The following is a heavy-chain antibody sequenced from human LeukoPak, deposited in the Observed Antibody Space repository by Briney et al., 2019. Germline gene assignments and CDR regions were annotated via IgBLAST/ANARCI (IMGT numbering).Heavy chain of an antibody. Sequence: GASVKVSCKASGYTFTGYYMYWVRQAPGQGLEWMGWINPNSGGTNYAQKFQGRATLTRDTSISTAYMELSRLRSDDTAVYYCARAHYRIVGATRHLIGYWGQGTLVTVSS. CDR3: ARAHYRIVGATRHLIGY. V-gene: IGHV1-2*02. CDR1: GYTFTGYY. J-gene: IGHJ4*02. D-gene: IGHD1-26*01. CDR2: INPNSGGT.